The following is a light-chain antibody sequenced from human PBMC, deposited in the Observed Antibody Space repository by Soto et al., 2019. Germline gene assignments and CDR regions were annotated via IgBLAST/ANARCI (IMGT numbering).Light chain of an antibody. J-gene: IGKJ4*01. CDR2: KAS. Sequence: DIQMTQSPSTLSASVGDRVTITCRASQSISNYLAWYQQTPRKAPKVLIYKASTLASGVPSRFSGSGFGTEFTLTISTLQPDDFATYYCQQYSSYPRTFGGGTKVEIK. CDR3: QQYSSYPRT. CDR1: QSISNY. V-gene: IGKV1-5*03.